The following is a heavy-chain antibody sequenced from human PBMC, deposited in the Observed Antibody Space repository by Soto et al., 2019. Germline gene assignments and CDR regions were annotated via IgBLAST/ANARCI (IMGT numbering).Heavy chain of an antibody. CDR1: GFTFSSYG. Sequence: GGSLRLSCAASGFTFSSYGMHWVRQAPGKGLEWVAVISYDGSNKYYADSVKGRFTVSRDNSNNMLYVQMNNLRDEDTAMYYCAKETNAYEINFWGQGTLVTVSS. J-gene: IGHJ4*02. V-gene: IGHV3-30*18. CDR3: AKETNAYEINF. D-gene: IGHD3-9*01. CDR2: ISYDGSNK.